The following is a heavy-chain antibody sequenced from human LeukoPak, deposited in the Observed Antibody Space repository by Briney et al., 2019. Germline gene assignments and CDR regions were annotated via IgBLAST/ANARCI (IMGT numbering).Heavy chain of an antibody. CDR2: IYYSGST. D-gene: IGHD4-17*01. J-gene: IGHJ5*02. CDR1: GGSISSYY. Sequence: ASETLSLTCTVSGGSISSYYWGWIRQPPGKGLEWIGSIYYSGSTYYNPSLKSRVTISVDTSKNQFSLKLSSVTAADTAVYYCARRLIGHYTVTIPNNWFDPWGQGTLVTVSS. CDR3: ARRLIGHYTVTIPNNWFDP. V-gene: IGHV4-39*01.